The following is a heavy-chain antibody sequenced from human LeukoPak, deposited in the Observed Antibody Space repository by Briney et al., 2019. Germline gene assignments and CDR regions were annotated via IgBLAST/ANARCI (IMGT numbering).Heavy chain of an antibody. CDR1: GGSISTSRYY. CDR3: ARGRLGEEPPH. J-gene: IGHJ4*02. Sequence: ASETLSLTCTVSGGSISTSRYYWGWIRQPPGKGLEWIGSMHYSGSTYYNPSLKSRVTMSVDTSKNQFSLNLNSVTAADTAVYFCARGRLGEEPPHWGQGTLVTVSS. V-gene: IGHV4-39*07. D-gene: IGHD3-16*01. CDR2: MHYSGST.